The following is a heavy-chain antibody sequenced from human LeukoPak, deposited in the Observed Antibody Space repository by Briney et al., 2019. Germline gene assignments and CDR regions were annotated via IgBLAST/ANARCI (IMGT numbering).Heavy chain of an antibody. V-gene: IGHV2-5*01. Sequence: SGPTLVNPTQTLTLTCTFSGFSLSTSGVGVGWIRQPPGKALEWLALIYWNGDKRYSPSLKSRLTITKDTSKNQVVLTMTNMDPVDTATYCCAHRTVILPFDYWGQGTLVTVSS. CDR1: GFSLSTSGVG. CDR3: AHRTVILPFDY. CDR2: IYWNGDK. D-gene: IGHD4-17*01. J-gene: IGHJ4*02.